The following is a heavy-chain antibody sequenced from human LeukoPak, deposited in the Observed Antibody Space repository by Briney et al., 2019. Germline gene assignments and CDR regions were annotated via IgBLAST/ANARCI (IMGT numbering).Heavy chain of an antibody. CDR3: ARHGDSSRDWYFDY. D-gene: IGHD6-19*01. CDR2: MYNSGIT. V-gene: IGHV4-59*08. J-gene: IGHJ4*02. CDR1: GGSISSYY. Sequence: SETLSLTCTVSGGSISSYYWSWIRQPPGKGLVWIGYMYNSGITNYNPSLRSRVTISVDTSKNQFSLRLRSVTAADAAVYYCARHGDSSRDWYFDYWGQGTLVTVSS.